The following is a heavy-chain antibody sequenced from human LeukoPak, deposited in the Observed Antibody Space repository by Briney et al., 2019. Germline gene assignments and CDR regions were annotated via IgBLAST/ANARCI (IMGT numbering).Heavy chain of an antibody. Sequence: GASVKVSCKASGYTFTGYYMHWVRQAPGQGLEWMGWINPNSGGTNCAQKFQGRVTMTRDTSISTAYMELSRLRSDDTAVYYCAKGPDLAAVDYWGQGTLVTVSS. J-gene: IGHJ4*02. V-gene: IGHV1-2*02. CDR3: AKGPDLAAVDY. CDR2: INPNSGGT. CDR1: GYTFTGYY. D-gene: IGHD6-13*01.